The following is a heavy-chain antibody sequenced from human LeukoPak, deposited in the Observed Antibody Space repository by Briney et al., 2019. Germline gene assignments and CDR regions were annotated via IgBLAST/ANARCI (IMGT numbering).Heavy chain of an antibody. CDR2: IYTSGST. CDR3: AREWYQLLYHWFDP. D-gene: IGHD2-2*02. J-gene: IGHJ5*02. Sequence: SETLSLTCTVSGGSISSGSYYWSWIRQPAGKGLEWIGRIYTSGSTNYNPSLKGRVTISVDTSKNQFSLKLSSVTAADTAVYYCAREWYQLLYHWFDPWGQGTLVTVSS. CDR1: GGSISSGSYY. V-gene: IGHV4-61*02.